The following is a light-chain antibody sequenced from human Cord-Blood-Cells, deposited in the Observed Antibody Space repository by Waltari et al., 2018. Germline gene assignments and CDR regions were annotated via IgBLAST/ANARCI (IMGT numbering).Light chain of an antibody. CDR2: EGS. CDR1: SSDVGSYNL. Sequence: QSALTQPASVSGSPGQSITISCTGTSSDVGSYNLVSWYQQHPGKAPKLMIYEGSKRPAGFSNRFSGSKSGNTASLTISGLQAEDEADYYCCSYAGSSTVVFGGGTKLTFL. J-gene: IGLJ2*01. V-gene: IGLV2-23*01. CDR3: CSYAGSSTVV.